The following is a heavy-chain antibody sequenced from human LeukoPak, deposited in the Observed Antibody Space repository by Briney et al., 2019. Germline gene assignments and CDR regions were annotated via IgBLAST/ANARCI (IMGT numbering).Heavy chain of an antibody. CDR1: GGSISSYY. CDR2: IYYSGST. D-gene: IGHD2-8*01. J-gene: IGHJ4*02. V-gene: IGHV4-59*12. CDR3: ARGTVLMGYASFDY. Sequence: SETLSLTCTVSGGSISSYYWSWIRQPPGKGLEWIGYIYYSGSTNYNPSLKSRVTISVDTSNNHFSLKLTSVTAADTAVYYCARGTVLMGYASFDYWGQGTLVTVSS.